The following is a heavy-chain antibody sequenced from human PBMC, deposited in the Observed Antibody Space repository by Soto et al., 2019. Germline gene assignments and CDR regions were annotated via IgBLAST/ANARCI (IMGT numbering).Heavy chain of an antibody. CDR2: MNPNGGNT. CDR3: ARMVKGSYYDFWSGYYAFDI. J-gene: IGHJ3*02. CDR1: GYTFTSYD. Sequence: GASVKVSCKASGYTFTSYDITWVRQATGQGHEWIGWMNPNGGNTGYAQKNQGRDTMTRNTSISTAYMELSSLRSEDTAVYYCARMVKGSYYDFWSGYYAFDIWGQGTMVTVSS. V-gene: IGHV1-8*01. D-gene: IGHD3-3*01.